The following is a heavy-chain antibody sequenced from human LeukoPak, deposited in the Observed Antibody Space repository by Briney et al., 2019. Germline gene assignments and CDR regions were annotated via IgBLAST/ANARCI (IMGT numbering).Heavy chain of an antibody. CDR2: ISYDGSNK. V-gene: IGHV3-30*18. CDR3: AKENSGSYGHFDY. CDR1: GFTFSSYG. D-gene: IGHD1-26*01. Sequence: GGSLRLSCAASGFTFSSYGMHWVRQAPGKGLEWVAVISYDGSNKYYADSVKGRFTISRDNSKNTLYLQMNSLRAEDTAVYYCAKENSGSYGHFDYWGQGTLVTVSS. J-gene: IGHJ4*02.